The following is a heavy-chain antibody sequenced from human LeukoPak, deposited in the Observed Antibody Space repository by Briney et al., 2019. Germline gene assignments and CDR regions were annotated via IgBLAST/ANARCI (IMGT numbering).Heavy chain of an antibody. D-gene: IGHD6-6*01. Sequence: GGSLRLSCAASGFTASSNYMSWVRQAPGKGLEWVSFINSDWNTHYADSVKGRFTISRDNSKNTLYLQMNSLRGEDTAVYYCARDPSNPTAFDYWGQGTLVTVSS. CDR1: GFTASSNY. J-gene: IGHJ4*02. CDR2: INSDWNT. V-gene: IGHV3-66*02. CDR3: ARDPSNPTAFDY.